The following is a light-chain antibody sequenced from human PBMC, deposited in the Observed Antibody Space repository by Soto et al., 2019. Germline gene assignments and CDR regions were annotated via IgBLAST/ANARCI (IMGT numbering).Light chain of an antibody. CDR2: ANN. CDR3: QSYDSSLGGFWV. Sequence: QSVLTPPPSVSGAPGQRVTISCTGSSSNIGAGYDVHWYQQLPGTAPKLLIYANNNRPSGVPDRFSGSKSDTSASLAITGLQAEDEADYYCQSYDSSLGGFWVFGGGTKLTVL. V-gene: IGLV1-40*01. CDR1: SSNIGAGYD. J-gene: IGLJ3*02.